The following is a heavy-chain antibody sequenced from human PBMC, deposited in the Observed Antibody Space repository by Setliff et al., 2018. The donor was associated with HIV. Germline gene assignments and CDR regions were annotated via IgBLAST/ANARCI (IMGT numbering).Heavy chain of an antibody. Sequence: SETLSLTCTVSGGSFIGSSFQSTWIRQTPGKGLEWIADIAYTGTTYYNPSLKSRVNLSLDTSKNQFSLELTSVTAADTAVYYCARHDCGGDCSINWFDPWGQGTLVTVSS. CDR2: IAYTGTT. CDR1: GGSFIGSSFQ. V-gene: IGHV4-39*01. D-gene: IGHD2-21*02. J-gene: IGHJ5*02. CDR3: ARHDCGGDCSINWFDP.